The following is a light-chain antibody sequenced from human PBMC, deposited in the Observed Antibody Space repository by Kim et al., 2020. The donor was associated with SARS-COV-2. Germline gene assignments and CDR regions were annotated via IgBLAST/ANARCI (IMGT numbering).Light chain of an antibody. CDR1: QSISSY. J-gene: IGKJ2*03. CDR3: QQSYSTLGYS. V-gene: IGKV1-39*01. CDR2: AAS. Sequence: ASVRDRVTITCRASQSISSYLNWYQQKPGKAPKLLIYAASSLQSGVPSRFSGSGSGTDFTLTISSLQPEDFATYYCQQSYSTLGYSFGQGTKLEI.